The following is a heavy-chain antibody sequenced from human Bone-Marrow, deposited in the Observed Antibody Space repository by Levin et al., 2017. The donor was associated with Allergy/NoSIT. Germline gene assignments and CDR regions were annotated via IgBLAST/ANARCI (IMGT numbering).Heavy chain of an antibody. D-gene: IGHD6-6*01. CDR1: GASISSSYYY. J-gene: IGHJ4*02. CDR3: ASSSDYYFDY. V-gene: IGHV4-39*07. Sequence: SSETLSLTCTVSGASISSSYYYWGWVRQPPGTGLEWIGSTFHSGSTYYNPSLKSRVTISIDTSKNPSSLNRTAVTAADTAVYYCASSSDYYFDYWGQGTLVTVSS. CDR2: TFHSGST.